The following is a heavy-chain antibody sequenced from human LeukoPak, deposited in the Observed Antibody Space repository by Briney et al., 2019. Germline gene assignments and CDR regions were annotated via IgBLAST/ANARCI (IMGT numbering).Heavy chain of an antibody. CDR1: GFTFSSYA. D-gene: IGHD3-10*01. Sequence: HPGGSLRLSCAASGFTFSSYAMSWVRQAPGKGLEWVSAISGSGGSTYYADSVKGRFTISRDNSKNTLYLQMNSLRAEDTAVYYCAKFLSYYSEEGDLDLTSPFDYWGQGTLVTVSS. CDR2: ISGSGGST. J-gene: IGHJ4*02. CDR3: AKFLSYYSEEGDLDLTSPFDY. V-gene: IGHV3-23*01.